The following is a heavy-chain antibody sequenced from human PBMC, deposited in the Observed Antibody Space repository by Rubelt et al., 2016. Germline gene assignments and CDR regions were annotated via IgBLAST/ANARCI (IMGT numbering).Heavy chain of an antibody. CDR1: GYSISSGYH. J-gene: IGHJ5*02. Sequence: QVQLQESGPGLVKPSETLSLTCTVSGYSISSGYHWGWIRQPPGKGLEWIGSIQYTGSAYYNPSLKSRVTISVDRSKNQFSRKMTSWTAADTAVYYCVTYSHNVGGSWFDPWGRGTLVTVSS. CDR2: IQYTGSA. CDR3: VTYSHNVGGSWFDP. V-gene: IGHV4-38-2*02. D-gene: IGHD3-16*01.